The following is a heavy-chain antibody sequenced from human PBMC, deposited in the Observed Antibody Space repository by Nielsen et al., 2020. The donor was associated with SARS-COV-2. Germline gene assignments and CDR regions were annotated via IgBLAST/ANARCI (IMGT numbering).Heavy chain of an antibody. CDR1: GFSLSTSGMC. D-gene: IGHD6-13*01. CDR2: IDWDDDK. CDR3: ARISHYGSSWPYYYYGMDV. Sequence: GPTLVKPTQTLTLTCTFSGFSLSTSGMCVSWIRQPPGKALEWLARIDWDDDKYYSTSLKTRLTISKDTSKNQVVLTMTNMDPVDTATYYCARISHYGSSWPYYYYGMDVWGQGTTVTVSS. V-gene: IGHV2-70*11. J-gene: IGHJ6*02.